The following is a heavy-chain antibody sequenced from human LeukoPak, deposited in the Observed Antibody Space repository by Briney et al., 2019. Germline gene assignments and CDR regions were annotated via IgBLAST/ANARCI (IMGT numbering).Heavy chain of an antibody. V-gene: IGHV1-69*13. CDR2: IIPIFGTA. CDR1: GGTFSSYA. D-gene: IGHD3-10*01. CDR3: ARVPSCSGPLWFGDPGAFDI. J-gene: IGHJ3*02. Sequence: SVKVSCKASGGTFSSYAISWVRQAPGQGLEWMGGIIPIFGTANYAQKFQGRVTITADESTSTAYMELSSLRSEDTAVYYCARVPSCSGPLWFGDPGAFDIWGQGTMVTVSS.